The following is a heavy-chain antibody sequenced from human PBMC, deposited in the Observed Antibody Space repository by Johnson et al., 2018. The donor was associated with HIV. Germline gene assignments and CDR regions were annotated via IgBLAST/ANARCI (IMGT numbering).Heavy chain of an antibody. CDR3: AKDQLVGATYAAFDI. V-gene: IGHV3-15*01. Sequence: VQLVESGGGLVKPGGSLRLSCAASGFIFSYTYMTWVRQAPGKGLEWVGRIKSEADGETTDYGAPVKGRFTISRDNSKNTLYLQMNSLRPEDTAVYYCAKDQLVGATYAAFDIWGQGTMVTVSS. D-gene: IGHD1-26*01. J-gene: IGHJ3*02. CDR2: IKSEADGETT. CDR1: GFIFSYTY.